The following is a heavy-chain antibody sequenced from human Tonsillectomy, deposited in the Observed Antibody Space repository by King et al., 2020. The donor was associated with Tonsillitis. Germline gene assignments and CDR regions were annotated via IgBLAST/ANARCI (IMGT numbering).Heavy chain of an antibody. Sequence: VQLVESGGGVVQPGKSLRLSCAASGFSFRTYDMSWVRQAPGEGLEWVAIMSYDATSDDYADSVKGRFAISRDNSKNRLYLQMNSLRPEDTAVYYCAKRSSNVWYHFDFWGRGAQVTVSS. CDR2: MSYDATSD. D-gene: IGHD6-19*01. V-gene: IGHV3-30*18. J-gene: IGHJ4*02. CDR3: AKRSSNVWYHFDF. CDR1: GFSFRTYD.